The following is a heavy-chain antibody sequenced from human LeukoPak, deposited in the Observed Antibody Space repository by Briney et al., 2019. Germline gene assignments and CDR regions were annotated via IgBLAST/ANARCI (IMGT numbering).Heavy chain of an antibody. CDR3: ARIKGRIAAAGISWFDP. D-gene: IGHD6-13*01. J-gene: IGHJ5*02. Sequence: PSETLSLTCAVYGGSFSGYYWSWIRQPPGKGLEWIGEINHSGSTNYNPSLKRRVTISVDTSKNQFSLKLSSVTAADRAVYYCARIKGRIAAAGISWFDPWGQGTLVTVSS. V-gene: IGHV4-34*01. CDR1: GGSFSGYY. CDR2: INHSGST.